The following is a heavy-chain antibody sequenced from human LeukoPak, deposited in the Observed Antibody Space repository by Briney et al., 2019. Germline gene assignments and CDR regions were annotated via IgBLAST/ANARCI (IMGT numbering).Heavy chain of an antibody. CDR3: ASLVTGTMWTDF. CDR2: IYYSGFT. V-gene: IGHV4-39*01. D-gene: IGHD1-7*01. Sequence: PSETLSLTCTVSGGSVNSDNYYWGWIRQPPGKGLEWIGTIYYSGFTYYNPSLNSRVTISVDTPQNQFSLKLSSVTAADAAIYYCASLVTGTMWTDFWGQGTLVTVSS. CDR1: GGSVNSDNYY. J-gene: IGHJ4*02.